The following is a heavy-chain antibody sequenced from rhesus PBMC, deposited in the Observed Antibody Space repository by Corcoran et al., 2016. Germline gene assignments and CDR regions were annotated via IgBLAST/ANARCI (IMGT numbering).Heavy chain of an antibody. CDR2: ISNKADSYTP. J-gene: IGHJ4*01. CDR1: GFTFSTYF. CDR3: AACTGSGCYADRLDY. Sequence: EVQLVESGGGLVQPGGSLRLSCAASGFTFSTYFIHWVRKAQGKGLELVGLISNKADSYTPEDAAAGKGRCTISTDDSKNTLYLQMSSLKTEDTALYYWAACTGSGCYADRLDYWGQGVLVTVSS. D-gene: IGHD2-21*01. V-gene: IGHV3-13*01.